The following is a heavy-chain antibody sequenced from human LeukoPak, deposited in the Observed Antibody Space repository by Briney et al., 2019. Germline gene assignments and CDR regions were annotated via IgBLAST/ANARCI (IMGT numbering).Heavy chain of an antibody. CDR2: INHSGST. D-gene: IGHD5-18*01. CDR3: AGGTATRGYSYYYYYYMDV. CDR1: GGSFSGYY. Sequence: SETLSLTCAVYGGSFSGYYWSWIRQPPGKGLDGIGEINHSGSTNYHPYLKSRVTISVDTSKNQFSLKLSSVTAADTAVYYCAGGTATRGYSYYYYYYMDVWGKGTTVTVSS. V-gene: IGHV4-34*01. J-gene: IGHJ6*03.